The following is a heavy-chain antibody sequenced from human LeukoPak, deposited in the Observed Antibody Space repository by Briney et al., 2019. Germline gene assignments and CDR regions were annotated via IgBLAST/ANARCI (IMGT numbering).Heavy chain of an antibody. CDR3: ASIIAAAGYDY. Sequence: GASVKVSCKAFGYTFTGYWMHWVRQAPGQGLEWMGIINPSGGSTSCAQKFQGRVTMTRDTSTSTVYMELSSLRSEDTAVYYCASIIAAAGYDYWGQGTLVTVSS. V-gene: IGHV1-46*01. CDR1: GYTFTGYW. CDR2: INPSGGST. D-gene: IGHD6-13*01. J-gene: IGHJ4*02.